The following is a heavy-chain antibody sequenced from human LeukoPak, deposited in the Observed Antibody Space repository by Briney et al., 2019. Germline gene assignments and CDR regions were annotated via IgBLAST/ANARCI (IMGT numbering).Heavy chain of an antibody. CDR3: ARELGGYSYGFHSYYYYGMDV. CDR2: IIPILGIA. Sequence: ASVKVSCKASGGTFSSYAISWVRQGPGEGLGWMGRIIPILGIANYAQKFQGRVTITADKSTSTAYMELSSLRSEDTAVYYCARELGGYSYGFHSYYYYGMDVWGQGTTVTVSS. J-gene: IGHJ6*02. D-gene: IGHD5-18*01. CDR1: GGTFSSYA. V-gene: IGHV1-69*04.